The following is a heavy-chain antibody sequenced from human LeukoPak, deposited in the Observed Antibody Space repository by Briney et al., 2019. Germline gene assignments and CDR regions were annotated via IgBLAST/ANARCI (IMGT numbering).Heavy chain of an antibody. CDR3: AILSDQVLLWFGH. J-gene: IGHJ4*02. Sequence: GGSLRLLCAASGFTFSRYSMIWLRRAPGRGLEWVSSISGSSSFIYYADSVKGRFTISRDNAKNPLYLQMNSLRAEDTAVYYCAILSDQVLLWFGHWGQGTLVTVSS. CDR1: GFTFSRYS. D-gene: IGHD3-10*01. V-gene: IGHV3-21*01. CDR2: ISGSSSFI.